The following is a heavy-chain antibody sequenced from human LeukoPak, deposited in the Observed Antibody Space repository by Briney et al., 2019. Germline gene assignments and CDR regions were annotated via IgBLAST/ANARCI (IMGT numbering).Heavy chain of an antibody. CDR2: INPNDGDT. D-gene: IGHD2-2*01. V-gene: IGHV1-2*02. Sequence: DSVKVSCKASGYTFTDYYMHWVRQAPGQGFEWMGWINPNDGDTNYAQKFQGRVTMTRDTSISTAHMEVSRLRSDDTAVYYCARANFLYCSSSTCLFDYWGQGTLVTVSS. CDR1: GYTFTDYY. J-gene: IGHJ4*02. CDR3: ARANFLYCSSSTCLFDY.